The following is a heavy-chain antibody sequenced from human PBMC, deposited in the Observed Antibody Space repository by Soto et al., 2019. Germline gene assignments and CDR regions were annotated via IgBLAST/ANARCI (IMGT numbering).Heavy chain of an antibody. J-gene: IGHJ3*01. V-gene: IGHV1-8*01. CDR2: MNPNSGNT. CDR3: AGGDGCVSNG. CDR1: GYTFTSYA. D-gene: IGHD6-19*01. Sequence: QVQLVQSGAEVKKPGASVKVSCKASGYTFTSYAINWVRQATGQGLEWMGWMNPNSGNTGYEQKFQGRVTMTRNTSIRTAYRELSSLRSEDTADYYCAGGDGCVSNGWGQGTLVTVSS.